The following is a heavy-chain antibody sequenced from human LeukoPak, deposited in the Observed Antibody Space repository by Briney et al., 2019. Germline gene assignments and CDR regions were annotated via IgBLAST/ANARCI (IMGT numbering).Heavy chain of an antibody. Sequence: TGGSLRLSCAASGFTFSSYAMSWVRQAPGKGLEWVSDINGSGGSTYYADSVKGRFTISRDNSKNTLYLQMNSLRAEDTAVYYCARDPSFGGATLGFFDYWGQGTLVTVSS. D-gene: IGHD1-26*01. V-gene: IGHV3-23*01. CDR1: GFTFSSYA. CDR2: INGSGGST. J-gene: IGHJ4*02. CDR3: ARDPSFGGATLGFFDY.